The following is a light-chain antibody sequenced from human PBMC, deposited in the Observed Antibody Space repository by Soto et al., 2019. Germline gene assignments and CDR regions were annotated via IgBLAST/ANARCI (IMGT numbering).Light chain of an antibody. J-gene: IGKJ4*01. CDR1: QRVTSSS. CDR2: AAS. CDR3: QQYGSSPLT. V-gene: IGKV3-20*01. Sequence: EIVLTQSPGTLSLSPGERATLSCRASQRVTSSSLAWYQQKPGQAPRLVIYAASSRATGIPDRFSGSGCGTDFTLTISRLEPEDFAVSYCQQYGSSPLTFGGGTKVEIK.